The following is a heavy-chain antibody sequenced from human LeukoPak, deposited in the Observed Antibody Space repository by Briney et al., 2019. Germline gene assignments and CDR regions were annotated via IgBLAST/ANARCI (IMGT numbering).Heavy chain of an antibody. V-gene: IGHV4-61*02. Sequence: SETLSLTCTVSGGSISSGSYYWSWIRQPAGKGLEWIGRIYTSGSTNYNPSLKSRVTISVDTSKNQFSLKLSPVTAADTAVYYCARDRYDSSGYYYYYYMDVWGKGTTVTISS. CDR2: IYTSGST. CDR3: ARDRYDSSGYYYYYYMDV. D-gene: IGHD3-22*01. J-gene: IGHJ6*03. CDR1: GGSISSGSYY.